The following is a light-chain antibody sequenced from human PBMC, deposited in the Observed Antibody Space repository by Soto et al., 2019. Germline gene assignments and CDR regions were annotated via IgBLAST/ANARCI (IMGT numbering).Light chain of an antibody. CDR1: QSIRSSS. V-gene: IGKV3-20*01. J-gene: IGKJ4*01. CDR2: GGS. CDR3: HQYGSSPLT. Sequence: EIVLTQSPGTLSLSPGERATLSCRASQSIRSSSLAWYQQKPGQAPRLLIYGGSSRATGIPDRFSDGGSGTDFSLTISRLETEDFSVYYCHQYGSSPLTFGGGTKVDIK.